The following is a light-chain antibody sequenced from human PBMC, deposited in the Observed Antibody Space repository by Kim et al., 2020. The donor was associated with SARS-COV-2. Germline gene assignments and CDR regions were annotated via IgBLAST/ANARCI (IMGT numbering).Light chain of an antibody. CDR3: QSYDISNVI. CDR2: EDS. V-gene: IGLV6-57*03. CDR1: SGNIADNY. Sequence: GNTVTISCTRTSGNIADNYVQWYQQRPGSAPTIVIYEDSERPSGVPDRFSGSIDTSSSSASLTISGLKTEDEADYYCQSYDISNVIFGGGTQPTVL. J-gene: IGLJ2*01.